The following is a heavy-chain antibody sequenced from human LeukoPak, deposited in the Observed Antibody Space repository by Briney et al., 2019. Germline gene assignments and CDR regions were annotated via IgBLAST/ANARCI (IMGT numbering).Heavy chain of an antibody. J-gene: IGHJ3*02. V-gene: IGHV3-48*01. CDR1: GFPFSSYS. D-gene: IGHD2-21*02. Sequence: PGGSLRLSCAASGFPFSSYSMNWVRQAPGKGLEWVSSISSSSTIFYADSVKGRFTISRDNAKNSLYLQMNSLRAEDSAVYYCARRPYCGGDCYSLDAFDIWGQGTMVTVSS. CDR3: ARRPYCGGDCYSLDAFDI. CDR2: ISSSSTI.